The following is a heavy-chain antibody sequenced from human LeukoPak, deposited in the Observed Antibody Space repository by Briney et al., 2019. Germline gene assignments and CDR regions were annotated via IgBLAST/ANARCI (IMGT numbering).Heavy chain of an antibody. Sequence: GGSLRLSCAASGFTFSSCAMSWVRQAPGKGLEWVSVIYSGGSTYYADSVKGRFTISRDNSKNTLYLQMNSLRAEDTAVYYCARDKVYYYDSSGYSYYWYFDLWGRGTLVTVSS. J-gene: IGHJ2*01. V-gene: IGHV3-66*01. CDR3: ARDKVYYYDSSGYSYYWYFDL. D-gene: IGHD3-22*01. CDR2: IYSGGST. CDR1: GFTFSSCA.